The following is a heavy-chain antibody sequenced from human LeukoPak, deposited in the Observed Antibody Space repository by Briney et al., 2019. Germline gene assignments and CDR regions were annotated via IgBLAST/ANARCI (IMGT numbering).Heavy chain of an antibody. CDR3: ARGRGEVVVAAWDAFDI. J-gene: IGHJ3*02. CDR2: MFYSGST. CDR1: GGPVSSYY. Sequence: PSETLSLTCTVSGGPVSSYYWSWIRQPPGQGLEWIAYMFYSGSTNHNPSLKSRVTLSIDTSKNQFSLRLSSVTAADTAVYYCARGRGEVVVAAWDAFDIWGQGTMVTVSS. V-gene: IGHV4-59*08. D-gene: IGHD2-15*01.